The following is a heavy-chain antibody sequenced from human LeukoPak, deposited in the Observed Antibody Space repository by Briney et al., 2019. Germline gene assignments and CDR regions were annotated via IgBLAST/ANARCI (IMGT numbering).Heavy chain of an antibody. Sequence: PGGSLRLSCAASGFTFSDYYMTWIRRAPGKGLEWVSYISATSGFSNYADSVRGRFTISRDNSKNTLYLQMNSLRAEDTAVYYCAKETGRWELEWGQGTLVTVSS. J-gene: IGHJ4*02. CDR1: GFTFSDYY. CDR3: AKETGRWELE. CDR2: ISATSGFS. V-gene: IGHV3-11*06. D-gene: IGHD1-26*01.